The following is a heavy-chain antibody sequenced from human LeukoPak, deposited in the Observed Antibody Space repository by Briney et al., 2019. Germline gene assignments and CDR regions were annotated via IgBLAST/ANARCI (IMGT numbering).Heavy chain of an antibody. Sequence: GGSLRLSCAASGFTFSSFAMHWVRQAPGKGLEWVALISYDGSNKYYADSVKGRFTISRDNSKNTLYLQMNSLRAEDTAVYYCAKDKVYGDYWYFDYWGQGTLVTVSS. J-gene: IGHJ4*02. CDR2: ISYDGSNK. D-gene: IGHD4-17*01. V-gene: IGHV3-30*04. CDR3: AKDKVYGDYWYFDY. CDR1: GFTFSSFA.